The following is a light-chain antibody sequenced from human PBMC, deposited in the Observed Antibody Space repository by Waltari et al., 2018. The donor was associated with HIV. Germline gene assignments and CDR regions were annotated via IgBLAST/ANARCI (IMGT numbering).Light chain of an antibody. CDR3: CAYAGSSTL. CDR1: SSDVGSYNL. V-gene: IGLV2-23*02. Sequence: QSALTQPASVSGSPGQSITIPCTGTSSDVGSYNLVSWYQQHPGKAPKLMIYEVIKRPSAVSNRCSGSQSGNTASLTISGLQAEDGADYYCCAYAGSSTLFGGGTKLTVL. J-gene: IGLJ3*02. CDR2: EVI.